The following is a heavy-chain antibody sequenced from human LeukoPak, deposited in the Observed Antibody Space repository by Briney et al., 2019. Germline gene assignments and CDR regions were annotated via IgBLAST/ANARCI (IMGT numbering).Heavy chain of an antibody. CDR1: GFTFSSYS. CDR2: ISSSSSTI. CDR3: ARAPHYYDSSGYFTYFDY. V-gene: IGHV3-48*02. Sequence: GGSLRLSCAASGFTFSSYSMNWVRQAPGKGLEWVSYISSSSSTIYYADSVKGRFTISRDNAKNSLYLQMNSLRDEDTAVYYCARAPHYYDSSGYFTYFDYWGQGTLVTVSS. D-gene: IGHD3-22*01. J-gene: IGHJ4*02.